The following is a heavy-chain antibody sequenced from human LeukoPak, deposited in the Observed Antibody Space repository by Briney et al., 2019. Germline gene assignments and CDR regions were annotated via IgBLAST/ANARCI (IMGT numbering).Heavy chain of an antibody. V-gene: IGHV4-34*01. CDR2: INHSGST. D-gene: IGHD3-22*01. J-gene: IGHJ4*02. CDR3: ARDGYYYDSSGYDY. Sequence: TSETLSLTCAVYGGSFSGYYWSWIRQPPGKGLEWIGEINHSGSTNYNPSLKSRVTISVDTSKNQFSLKLSSVTAADTAVYYCARDGYYYDSSGYDYWGQGTLVTVSS. CDR1: GGSFSGYY.